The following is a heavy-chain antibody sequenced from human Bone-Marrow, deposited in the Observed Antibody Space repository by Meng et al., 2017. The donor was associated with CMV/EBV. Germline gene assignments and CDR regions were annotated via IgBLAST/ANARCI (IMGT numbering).Heavy chain of an antibody. J-gene: IGHJ4*02. V-gene: IGHV3-48*04. CDR2: IYSGGTI. Sequence: GESLKISCAASGFTFSSYSMNWVRQAPGKGLEWVSVIYSGGTIYYADSVKGRFTISRDNAKNSLYLQMNSLRAEDTAVYYCARDGAATGLDYWGQGTLVTVSS. CDR3: ARDGAATGLDY. D-gene: IGHD6-25*01. CDR1: GFTFSSYS.